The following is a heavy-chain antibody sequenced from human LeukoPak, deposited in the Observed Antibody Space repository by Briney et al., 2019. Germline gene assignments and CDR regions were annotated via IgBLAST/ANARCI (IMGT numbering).Heavy chain of an antibody. Sequence: GGSLRLSCAASGFTFSSYGMHWVRQAPGKGLEWVAVIWYDGSNKYYADSVKGRFTISRDNSKNTLYLQMNSLRAEDTAVYYCAREGTGSGSYSPFDYWGQGTPVIVSS. CDR1: GFTFSSYG. CDR2: IWYDGSNK. V-gene: IGHV3-33*01. J-gene: IGHJ4*02. D-gene: IGHD3-10*01. CDR3: AREGTGSGSYSPFDY.